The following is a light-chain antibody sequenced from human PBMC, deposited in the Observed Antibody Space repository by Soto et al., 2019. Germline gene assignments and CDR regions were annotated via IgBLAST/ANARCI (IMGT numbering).Light chain of an antibody. V-gene: IGLV2-23*01. CDR2: EGS. CDR3: CSYAGSSTLV. Sequence: QSVLTQPASVSGSPGRSITISCTGTSSDVGSYNLVSWYQQHPDKAPKLMIYEGSKRPSGVSNRFSGSKSGNTASLPISGLQAEDEADYYCCSYAGSSTLVFGGGTKVTVL. J-gene: IGLJ3*02. CDR1: SSDVGSYNL.